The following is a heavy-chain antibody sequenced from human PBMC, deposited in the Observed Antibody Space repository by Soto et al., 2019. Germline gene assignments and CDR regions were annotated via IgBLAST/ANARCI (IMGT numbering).Heavy chain of an antibody. D-gene: IGHD5-18*01. Sequence: GGFLRLSCAASGFTFSSYDMHWVRQATGKGLEWVSAIGTAGDTYYPGSVKGRFTISRENAKNSLYLQMNSLRAEDTAVYYCARDHSYGYYYYGMDVWGQGTTVTVSS. V-gene: IGHV3-13*01. CDR3: ARDHSYGYYYYGMDV. CDR1: GFTFSSYD. J-gene: IGHJ6*02. CDR2: IGTAGDT.